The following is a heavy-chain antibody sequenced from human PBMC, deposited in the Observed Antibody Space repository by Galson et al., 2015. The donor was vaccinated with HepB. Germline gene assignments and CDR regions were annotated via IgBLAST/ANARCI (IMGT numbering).Heavy chain of an antibody. D-gene: IGHD2-2*02. Sequence: QSGAEVKKPGESLKISCKGSGYSFTSYWIGWVHQMPGKGLEWMGIIYPGDPDTRYSPSFQGQVTISADTSIRTAYLQWRSLKASDTAIYYCARLWGVSVGIPEGHEVDWGQGTLVTVSS. CDR2: IYPGDPDT. CDR1: GYSFTSYW. V-gene: IGHV5-51*07. CDR3: ARLWGVSVGIPEGHEVD. J-gene: IGHJ4*02.